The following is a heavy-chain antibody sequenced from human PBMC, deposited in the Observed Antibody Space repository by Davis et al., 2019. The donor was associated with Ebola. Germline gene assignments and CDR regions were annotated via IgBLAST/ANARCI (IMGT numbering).Heavy chain of an antibody. J-gene: IGHJ4*02. Sequence: GESLKISCKGSGYSFTGYWISWVRQMPGKGLEWMGTIDPSDSYTNYSPSFQGHVTISADKSISTAYLQWSSLKASDTAMYYCVRDATTHYFDYWGQGTLVTVSS. CDR1: GYSFTGYW. CDR3: VRDATTHYFDY. V-gene: IGHV5-10-1*01. D-gene: IGHD1-26*01. CDR2: IDPSDSYT.